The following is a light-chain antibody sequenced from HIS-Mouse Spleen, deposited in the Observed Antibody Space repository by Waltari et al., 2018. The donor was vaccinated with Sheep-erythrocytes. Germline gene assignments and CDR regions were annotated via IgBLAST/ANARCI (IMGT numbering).Light chain of an antibody. CDR3: CSYAGSYTFWV. J-gene: IGLJ3*02. Sequence: QSALTQPRSVSGSPGQSVTISCPGTSSDVGGYNYVSWYQQHPGKAPKHMIYDVSKRPSGVPDRFSGSKSGNTASPTISGLQAEDEADYYCCSYAGSYTFWVFGGGTKLTVL. CDR2: DVS. V-gene: IGLV2-11*01. CDR1: SSDVGGYNY.